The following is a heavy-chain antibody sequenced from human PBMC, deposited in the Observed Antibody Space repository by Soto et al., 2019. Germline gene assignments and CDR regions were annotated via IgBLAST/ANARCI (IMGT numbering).Heavy chain of an antibody. CDR1: GYSFTSYW. J-gene: IGHJ5*02. V-gene: IGHV5-51*01. Sequence: DSLKISCKGSGYSFTSYWIGWVRQMPGKGLEWMGIIYPGDSDTRYSPSFQGQVTISADKSISTAYLQWSSLKASDTAMYYCARLAGVIVQGGINFRWYDTWGQGTLFIVSA. CDR3: ARLAGVIVQGGINFRWYDT. CDR2: IYPGDSDT. D-gene: IGHD3-16*02.